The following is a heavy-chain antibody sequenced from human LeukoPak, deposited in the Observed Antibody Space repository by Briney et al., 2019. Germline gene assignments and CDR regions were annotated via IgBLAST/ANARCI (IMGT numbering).Heavy chain of an antibody. D-gene: IGHD5-24*01. CDR2: MYYSGST. CDR1: GGSISSGDYY. Sequence: SETLSLTCTVSGGSISSGDYYWSWIRQPPGKGLEWIAYMYYSGSTYYNPSLKSRVTVSKDTSKNQFSLKVRSMTAADTAVYYCARVRDGYPGYFDYWGQGTLVSVSS. CDR3: ARVRDGYPGYFDY. J-gene: IGHJ4*02. V-gene: IGHV4-30-4*01.